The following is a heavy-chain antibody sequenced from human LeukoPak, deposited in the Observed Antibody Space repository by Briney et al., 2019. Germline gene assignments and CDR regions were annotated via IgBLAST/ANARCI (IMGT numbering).Heavy chain of an antibody. CDR2: IIPIFGTA. CDR3: ARGGSAAYYFDY. J-gene: IGHJ4*02. V-gene: IGHV1-69*13. CDR1: GGTFSSYA. Sequence: GASVKVSCKASGGTFSSYAISWVRQAPGQGLEWMGGIIPIFGTANYAQKFQGRVTITADESTCTAYMELSSLRSEDTAVYYCARGGSAAYYFDYWGQGTLVTVSS. D-gene: IGHD6-25*01.